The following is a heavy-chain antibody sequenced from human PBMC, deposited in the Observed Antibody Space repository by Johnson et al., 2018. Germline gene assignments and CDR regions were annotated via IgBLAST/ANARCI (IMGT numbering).Heavy chain of an antibody. D-gene: IGHD4-17*01. CDR1: GFTFSSYA. CDR2: ISGSGGST. V-gene: IGHV3-23*01. J-gene: IGHJ6*02. Sequence: VQLQESGGGLVQPGGSLRLSCAASGFTFSSYAMSWVRQAPGKGLEWVSAISGSGGSTYYADSVKGRFTTPRDNSKNTLYLQMNSLRAEDTAVYYCAKADRYGLYYYYGMDVWGQGTTVTVSS. CDR3: AKADRYGLYYYYGMDV.